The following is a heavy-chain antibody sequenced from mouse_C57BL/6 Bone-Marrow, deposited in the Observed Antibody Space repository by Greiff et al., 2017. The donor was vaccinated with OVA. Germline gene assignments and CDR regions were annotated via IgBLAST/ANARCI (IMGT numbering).Heavy chain of an antibody. D-gene: IGHD1-1*01. V-gene: IGHV1-54*01. CDR3: ARGLLRWYFDV. Sequence: VQVVESGAELVRPGTSVKVSCKASGYAFTNYLIEWVKQRPGQGLEWIGVISPGSGGTNYNEKLQGQGTLTADKSSSTVYMQLSSLKSEDSAVYFCARGLLRWYFDVWGTGTTVTVSS. CDR1: GYAFTNYL. J-gene: IGHJ1*03. CDR2: ISPGSGGT.